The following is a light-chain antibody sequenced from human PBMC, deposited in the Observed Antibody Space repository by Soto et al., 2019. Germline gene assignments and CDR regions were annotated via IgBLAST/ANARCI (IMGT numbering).Light chain of an antibody. CDR3: CLYAGSSALV. J-gene: IGLJ1*01. CDR2: EGS. V-gene: IGLV2-23*01. CDR1: SSDVGSYNL. Sequence: QSALTQPSSVSGSPGQSITISCPGTSSDVGSYNLVSWYQQHPGKPPKPMIYEGSKRPSGVSNRFSGSKSGNTASLTISGLQAEDEADYYCCLYAGSSALVFGTGTKVTVL.